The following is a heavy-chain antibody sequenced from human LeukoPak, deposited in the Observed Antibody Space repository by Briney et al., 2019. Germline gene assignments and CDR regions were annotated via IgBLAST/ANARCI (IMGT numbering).Heavy chain of an antibody. V-gene: IGHV3-23*01. CDR2: ITDSGDGE. CDR1: GFTFSSSA. CDR3: AKDSPVATR. Sequence: GGSLRLSCAASGFTFSSSAMSWVRQAPGKGLAWVSSITDSGDGEYHADSVKGRFTISRDDSKNTLYLQMNSLRAEDTAVYYCAKDSPVATRWGQGTLVTVSS. D-gene: IGHD1-26*01. J-gene: IGHJ4*02.